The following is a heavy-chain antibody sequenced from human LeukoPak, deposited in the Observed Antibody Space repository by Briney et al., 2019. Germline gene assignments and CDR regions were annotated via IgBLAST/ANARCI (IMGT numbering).Heavy chain of an antibody. J-gene: IGHJ4*02. CDR1: GFTFSSYA. CDR3: ARGSEKEYYDLWSGYSSSGLEY. V-gene: IGHV3-30-3*01. Sequence: GGSLRLSCAASGFTFSSYAMHWVRQAPGKGLEWVAVISYDGSNKYYADSVKGRFTISRDNSKNTLYLQMNSLRAEDTAVYYCARGSEKEYYDLWSGYSSSGLEYWGQGTLVTVSS. CDR2: ISYDGSNK. D-gene: IGHD3-3*01.